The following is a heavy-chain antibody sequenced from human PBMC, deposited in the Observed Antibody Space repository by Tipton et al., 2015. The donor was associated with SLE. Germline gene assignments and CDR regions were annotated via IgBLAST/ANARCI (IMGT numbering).Heavy chain of an antibody. CDR3: ARGPTGDWADD. CDR1: GGSISSYY. V-gene: IGHV4-59*12. J-gene: IGHJ4*02. D-gene: IGHD7-27*01. Sequence: TLSLTCTVSGGSISSYYWSWIRQPPGKGLEWIGYIYYSGSTNYNPSLKSRVTISVDTSKNQFSLKVSSVTAADTAVYYCARGPTGDWADDWGQGTLVTVSS. CDR2: IYYSGST.